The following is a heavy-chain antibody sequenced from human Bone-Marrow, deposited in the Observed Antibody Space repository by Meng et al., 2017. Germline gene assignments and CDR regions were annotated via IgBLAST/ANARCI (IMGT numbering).Heavy chain of an antibody. J-gene: IGHJ4*02. Sequence: GGSLRLSCAASGFTSNIYAMRWVRQAPGKGLEWVANIKQDGSDKYYVDSVKGRFTVSRDNAKNSLYLQMNSLRAEETAVYYCARFGELYLDYWGQGTLVTVSS. D-gene: IGHD3-10*01. V-gene: IGHV3-7*01. CDR3: ARFGELYLDY. CDR2: IKQDGSDK. CDR1: GFTSNIYA.